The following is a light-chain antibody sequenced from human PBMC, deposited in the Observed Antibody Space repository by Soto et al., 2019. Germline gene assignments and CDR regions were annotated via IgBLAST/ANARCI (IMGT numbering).Light chain of an antibody. V-gene: IGKV3D-15*01. Sequence: EIVMTQSPATLSVSPGERATLSCRASQSISIGLACYRQKPGQAPRLLIYGASTRATGTTARCSGSRSARAFTPPISSLQSAEYVLYYCYQYNKWPLITFGQGTRLENK. CDR2: GAS. CDR3: YQYNKWPLIT. CDR1: QSISIG. J-gene: IGKJ5*01.